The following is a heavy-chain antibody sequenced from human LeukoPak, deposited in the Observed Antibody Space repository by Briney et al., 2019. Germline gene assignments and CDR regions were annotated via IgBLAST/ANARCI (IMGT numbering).Heavy chain of an antibody. V-gene: IGHV1-46*01. CDR3: ARDFGSSGWYAVADY. CDR2: INPSGGST. J-gene: IGHJ4*02. D-gene: IGHD6-19*01. Sequence: ASVTVSCKASGYTFTSYYMHWVRQAPGQGLEWMGIINPSGGSTSYAQKFQGRVTMTRDTSTSTVYMELSSLRSEDTAVYYCARDFGSSGWYAVADYWGQGTLVTVSS. CDR1: GYTFTSYY.